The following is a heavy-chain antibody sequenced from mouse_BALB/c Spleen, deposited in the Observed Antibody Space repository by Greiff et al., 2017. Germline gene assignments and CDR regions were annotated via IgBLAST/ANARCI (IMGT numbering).Heavy chain of an antibody. CDR2: IRNKANGYTT. J-gene: IGHJ4*01. D-gene: IGHD1-1*01. CDR1: GFTFTDYY. V-gene: IGHV7-3*02. Sequence: EVKVEESGGGLVQPGGSLRLSCATSGFTFTDYYMSWVRQPPGKALEWLGFIRNKANGYTTEYSASVKGRFTISRDNYQSILYLQMNTLRAEDSATYYCARGGYGSSYRGAMDYWGQGTSVTVSA. CDR3: ARGGYGSSYRGAMDY.